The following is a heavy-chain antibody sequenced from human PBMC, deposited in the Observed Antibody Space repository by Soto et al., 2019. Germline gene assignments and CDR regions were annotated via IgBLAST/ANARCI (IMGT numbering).Heavy chain of an antibody. Sequence: PGGSLRLSCAASGFTFSSYWMSWVRQAPGKGLEWVANIKQDETEKYYVDSVKGRFTISRDSAKNSLYLQMNSLRAEDTAVYYCARLVSAAANDYWGQGTLVTVSS. CDR1: GFTFSSYW. CDR2: IKQDETEK. D-gene: IGHD2-21*01. CDR3: ARLVSAAANDY. J-gene: IGHJ4*02. V-gene: IGHV3-7*04.